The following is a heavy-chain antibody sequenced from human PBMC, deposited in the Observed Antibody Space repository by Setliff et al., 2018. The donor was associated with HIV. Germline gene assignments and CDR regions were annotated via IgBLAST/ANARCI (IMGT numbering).Heavy chain of an antibody. D-gene: IGHD3-9*01. J-gene: IGHJ6*03. CDR2: ILYSGST. CDR3: ARVSPPPDNYFHYYMDV. CDR1: GGSISSGGYY. Sequence: PSETLSLTCTVSGGSISSGGYYWSWIRQHPGQGLEWIVYILYSGSTYYNPSLKSRVTVSVDTSKNQFSLTMSSVTAAATAVYYCARVSPPPDNYFHYYMDVWGKGTTGTVSS. V-gene: IGHV4-31*03.